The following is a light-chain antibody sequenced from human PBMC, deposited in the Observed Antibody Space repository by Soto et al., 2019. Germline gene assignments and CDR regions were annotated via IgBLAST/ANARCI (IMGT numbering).Light chain of an antibody. V-gene: IGLV2-14*01. CDR3: TSYSRYRVLV. CDR1: SSDIGGYKY. Sequence: QSALTQPASVSGSFGQSITISCTGTSSDIGGYKYVSWYQQHPGKAPKLIIFEVSNRPSGVSDRFSGSNSGNTASLTISGLQAEDEADYYCTSYSRYRVLVFVAGTMLTVL. CDR2: EVS. J-gene: IGLJ3*02.